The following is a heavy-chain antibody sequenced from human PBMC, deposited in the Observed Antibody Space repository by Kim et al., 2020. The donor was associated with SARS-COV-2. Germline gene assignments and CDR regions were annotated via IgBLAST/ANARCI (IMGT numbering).Heavy chain of an antibody. D-gene: IGHD3-10*01. CDR1: GFTFSSYG. CDR3: ERGVTMVRGLAYYYYCMGV. V-gene: IGHV3-33*01. CDR2: IWYDGSNK. Sequence: GGSLRLSCAASGFTFSSYGMHWVRQAPGKGLEWVAVIWYDGSNKYYAYAVKGRFTISRDNSKNTLYLLMNSLRDEDTAVYYCERGVTMVRGLAYYYYCMGVWGQGTTVTVSS. J-gene: IGHJ6*02.